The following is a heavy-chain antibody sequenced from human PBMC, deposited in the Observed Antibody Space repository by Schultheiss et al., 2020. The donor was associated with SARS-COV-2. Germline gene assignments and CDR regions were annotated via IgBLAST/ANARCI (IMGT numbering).Heavy chain of an antibody. CDR3: AKDLASVVVAATHPDY. J-gene: IGHJ4*02. CDR1: GFTFSDYY. CDR2: IKQDGSEK. V-gene: IGHV3-7*03. D-gene: IGHD2-15*01. Sequence: GGSLRLSCAASGFTFSDYYMSWIRQAPGKGLEWVANIKQDGSEKYYVDSVKGRFTISRDNAKNSLYLQMNSLRAEDTAVYYCAKDLASVVVAATHPDYWGQGTLVTVSS.